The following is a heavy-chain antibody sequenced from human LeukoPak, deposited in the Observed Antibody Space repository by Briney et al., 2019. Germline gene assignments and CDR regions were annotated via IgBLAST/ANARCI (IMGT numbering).Heavy chain of an antibody. D-gene: IGHD2-21*01. CDR3: ARHVAGGDFWGPDY. J-gene: IGHJ4*02. CDR1: GSSISSSSYY. Sequence: SETLSLTCTVSGSSISSSSYYWGWIRQPPGKGLEWIGTIYYSGSTYYNPSLKSRVTISVDTSKSQFSLKLTSVTAADTAVYYCARHVAGGDFWGPDYWGQGTLVTVSS. V-gene: IGHV4-39*01. CDR2: IYYSGST.